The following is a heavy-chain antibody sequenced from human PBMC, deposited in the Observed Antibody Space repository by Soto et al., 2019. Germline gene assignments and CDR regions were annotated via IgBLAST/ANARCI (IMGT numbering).Heavy chain of an antibody. CDR2: IYPGDSDT. CDR1: GYSFTSYW. D-gene: IGHD3-3*01. J-gene: IGHJ4*02. V-gene: IGHV5-51*03. CDR3: ARLTYYDFWSGYWSYFDY. Sequence: GESLKISCKGSGYSFTSYWIGWVRQMPGKGLEWMGIIYPGDSDTRYSPSFQGQVTISADKSIGTAYLQWSSLKASDTAMYYCARLTYYDFWSGYWSYFDYWGQGTLVTVSS.